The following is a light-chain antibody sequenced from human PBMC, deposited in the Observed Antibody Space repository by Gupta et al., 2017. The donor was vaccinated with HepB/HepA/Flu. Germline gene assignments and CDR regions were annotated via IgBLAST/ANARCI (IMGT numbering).Light chain of an antibody. CDR1: SSNIGCNY. CDR2: DND. Sequence: QSALTQPPSLSAAPGQKVTISCSGSSSNIGCNYVSWYQQVPGNAPNLLMYDNDLRPSGIADRCSGAKSGTLATLVITGLQTGEEADDYCGTWDTRMSIVGFGGGTKLTVL. J-gene: IGLJ2*01. V-gene: IGLV1-51*01. CDR3: GTWDTRMSIVG.